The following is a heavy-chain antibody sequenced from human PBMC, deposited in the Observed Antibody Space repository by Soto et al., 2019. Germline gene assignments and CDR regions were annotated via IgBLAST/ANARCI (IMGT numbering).Heavy chain of an antibody. V-gene: IGHV3-48*02. CDR3: ARDMITMVGGVQIRYAFDI. J-gene: IGHJ3*02. D-gene: IGHD3-10*01. CDR1: GFTFSSYS. CDR2: ISSSSSTI. Sequence: EVQLVESGGGLVQPGGSLRLSCAASGFTFSSYSMNWVRQAPGKGLEWVSYISSSSSTIYYADSVKGRFTISIDNAKNTLYLQIYRLRDEDTAGYYCARDMITMVGGVQIRYAFDICGQGTMVTVSS.